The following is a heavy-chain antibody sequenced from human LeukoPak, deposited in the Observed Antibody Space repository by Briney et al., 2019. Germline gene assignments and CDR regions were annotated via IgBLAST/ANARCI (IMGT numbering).Heavy chain of an antibody. D-gene: IGHD2-15*01. CDR1: GGSFSGYY. V-gene: IGHV4-34*01. CDR3: ARVGCSGGSCYRLRYYMDV. CDR2: IYYSGST. Sequence: PSETLSLTCAVYGGSFSGYYWGWIRQPPGKGLEWIGSIYYSGSTYCKPSLKSRLTISVDTSKNQFSLNLSSVTAADTAVYYCARVGCSGGSCYRLRYYMDVWGKGTTVTVSS. J-gene: IGHJ6*03.